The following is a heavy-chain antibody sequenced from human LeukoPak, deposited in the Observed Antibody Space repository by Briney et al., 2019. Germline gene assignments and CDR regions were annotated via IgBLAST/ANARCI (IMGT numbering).Heavy chain of an antibody. Sequence: PGGSLRLSCAASGFTFSSYGMHWVRQAPGKGLEWVAFIRYDGSNKYYADSVKGRFTISRDNSKNTLYLQMNSLRAEDTAVYYCAKAVRNYYYMDVWGKGTTVTVSS. V-gene: IGHV3-30*02. CDR3: AKAVRNYYYMDV. D-gene: IGHD3-3*01. CDR1: GFTFSSYG. J-gene: IGHJ6*03. CDR2: IRYDGSNK.